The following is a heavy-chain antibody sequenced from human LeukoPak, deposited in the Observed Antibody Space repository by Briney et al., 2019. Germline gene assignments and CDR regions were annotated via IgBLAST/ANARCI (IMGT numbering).Heavy chain of an antibody. CDR3: AGTYTYYYDSSGYPLFDY. J-gene: IGHJ4*02. D-gene: IGHD3-22*01. CDR2: IYSGGST. Sequence: GGSLRLSCAASGFTVSSNYMSWVRQAPGKGLEWVSVIYSGGSTYYADSVKGRFTISRDNSKNTLYLQMNSLRAEDTAVYYCAGTYTYYYDSSGYPLFDYWGQGTLVTVSS. V-gene: IGHV3-53*01. CDR1: GFTVSSNY.